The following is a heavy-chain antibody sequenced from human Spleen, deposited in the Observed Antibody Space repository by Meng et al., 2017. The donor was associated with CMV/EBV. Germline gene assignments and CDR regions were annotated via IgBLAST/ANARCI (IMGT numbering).Heavy chain of an antibody. CDR1: GFTVNSDY. CDR3: ARNFAGGLDV. D-gene: IGHD2/OR15-2a*01. CDR2: IYHGGST. J-gene: IGHJ6*02. Sequence: GGSLRLSCAASGFTVNSDYMSWVRQAPGKGLEWVSVIYHGGSTYYADSVKGRFTISRDNAKNTLYLQMNNLRAEDTAVYYCARNFAGGLDVWGQGTTVTVSS. V-gene: IGHV3-53*01.